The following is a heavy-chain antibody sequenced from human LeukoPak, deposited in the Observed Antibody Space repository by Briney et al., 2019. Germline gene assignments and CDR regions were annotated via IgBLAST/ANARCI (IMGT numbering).Heavy chain of an antibody. CDR2: ITSSSIHT. CDR1: GFTFSTYN. CDR3: ARDGSGSGDYDAYDGFDI. D-gene: IGHD4-17*01. V-gene: IGHV3-21*01. J-gene: IGHJ3*02. Sequence: GGSLRLSCAASGFTFSTYNMNWVRQAPGKGLEWVSSITSSSIHTFYADSVKGRFTISRENAKNSLYLQMNSLRPEDTAVNYCARDGSGSGDYDAYDGFDIWGQGTLVTVSS.